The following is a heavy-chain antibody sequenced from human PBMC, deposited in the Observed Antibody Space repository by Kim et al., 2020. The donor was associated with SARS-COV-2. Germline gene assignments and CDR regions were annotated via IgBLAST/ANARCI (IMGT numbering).Heavy chain of an antibody. J-gene: IGHJ4*02. Sequence: SETLSLTCTVSGGSISSGSYYWSWIRQPAGKGLEWIGRIYTSGSTNYNPSLKSRVTISVDTSKNQFSLKLSSVTAADTAVYYCARDRVRGPRLLPLTLAVDWGQGTLVTVSS. D-gene: IGHD1-1*01. CDR1: GGSISSGSYY. CDR2: IYTSGST. V-gene: IGHV4-61*02. CDR3: ARDRVRGPRLLPLTLAVD.